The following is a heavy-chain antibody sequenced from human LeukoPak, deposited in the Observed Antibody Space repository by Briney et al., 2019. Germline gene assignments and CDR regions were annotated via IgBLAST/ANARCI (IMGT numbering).Heavy chain of an antibody. V-gene: IGHV4-34*01. CDR3: AGEALAAAGQRDYFDY. CDR1: GGSFSGYY. Sequence: SETLSLTCAVYGGSFSGYYWSWIRQPPGKGLEWIGEINHSGSTNYNPSLKSRVTISVDTSKNQFSLKLSSVTAADTAVYDCAGEALAAAGQRDYFDYWGQGTLVTVSS. J-gene: IGHJ4*02. D-gene: IGHD6-13*01. CDR2: INHSGST.